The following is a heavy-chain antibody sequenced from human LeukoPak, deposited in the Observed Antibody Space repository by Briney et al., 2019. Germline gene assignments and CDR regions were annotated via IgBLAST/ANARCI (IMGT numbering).Heavy chain of an antibody. D-gene: IGHD3-22*01. J-gene: IGHJ1*01. Sequence: SETLSLTCTVSGGSISSYYWSWIRQPPGKGLEWIGYIYYSGSTNYNPSLKSRVTISVDTSKNQFSLKLSSVTAADTAVYYCASIIPPSAGYYDSRGGEYFQHWGQGTLVTVSS. CDR2: IYYSGST. V-gene: IGHV4-59*01. CDR1: GGSISSYY. CDR3: ASIIPPSAGYYDSRGGEYFQH.